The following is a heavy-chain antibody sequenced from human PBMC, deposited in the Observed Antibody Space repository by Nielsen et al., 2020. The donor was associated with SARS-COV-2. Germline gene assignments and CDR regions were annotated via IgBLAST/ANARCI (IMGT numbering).Heavy chain of an antibody. J-gene: IGHJ4*02. D-gene: IGHD1-26*01. CDR3: AKKNARQWELLGDVFDY. CDR1: GFTFSSYG. Sequence: LKISCAASGFTFSSYGMHWVRQAPGKGLEWVAVISYDGSNKYYADSVKGRFTISRDNSKNTLYLQMNSLRAEDTAVYYCAKKNARQWELLGDVFDYWGQGTLVTVSS. V-gene: IGHV3-30*18. CDR2: ISYDGSNK.